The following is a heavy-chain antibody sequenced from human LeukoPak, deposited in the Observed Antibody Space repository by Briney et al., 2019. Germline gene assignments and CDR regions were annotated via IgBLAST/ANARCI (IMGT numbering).Heavy chain of an antibody. CDR3: ARRDSGYDVGWFDP. D-gene: IGHD5-12*01. J-gene: IGHJ5*02. Sequence: SETLSLTCAVSGGSISSYYWSWIRQPPGKGLEWMGDIDYSGSTNYNPSLKSPVTVSVDTSKNQFPLKLSSVTAADTAVYYCARRDSGYDVGWFDPWGQGNLVTVSS. V-gene: IGHV4-59*08. CDR1: GGSISSYY. CDR2: IDYSGST.